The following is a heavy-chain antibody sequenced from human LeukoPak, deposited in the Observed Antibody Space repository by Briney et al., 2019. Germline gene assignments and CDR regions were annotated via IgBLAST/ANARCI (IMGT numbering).Heavy chain of an antibody. D-gene: IGHD3-9*01. CDR2: IYYSGST. V-gene: IGHV4-59*01. Sequence: SETLSLTCTVSGGSISSYYWSWIRQPPGKGLEWIGYIYYSGSTNYNPSLKSPVTISLDTSKNQFSLKLSSVTAADTAVYYCARAGEDFDWLWFGYWGQGTLVTVSS. CDR3: ARAGEDFDWLWFGY. J-gene: IGHJ4*02. CDR1: GGSISSYY.